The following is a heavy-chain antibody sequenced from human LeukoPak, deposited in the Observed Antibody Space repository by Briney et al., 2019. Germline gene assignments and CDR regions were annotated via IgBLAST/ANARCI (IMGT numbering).Heavy chain of an antibody. CDR2: INHSGST. V-gene: IGHV4-39*07. CDR1: GGSVSSGSYY. CDR3: ARGRGFRGYSYGYYHY. Sequence: SETLSLTCTVSGGSVSSGSYYWSWIRQPPGKGLEWIGEINHSGSTNYNPSLKSRVTISVDTSKNQFSLKLSSVTAADTAVYYCARGRGFRGYSYGYYHYWGQGTLVTVSS. J-gene: IGHJ4*02. D-gene: IGHD5-18*01.